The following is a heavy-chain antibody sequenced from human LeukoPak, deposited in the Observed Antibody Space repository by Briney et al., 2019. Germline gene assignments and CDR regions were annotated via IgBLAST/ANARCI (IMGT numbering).Heavy chain of an antibody. V-gene: IGHV1-18*01. CDR3: AREYGGVVVTAYFDY. CDR2: ISVYNGNT. CDR1: GYTFTSYG. Sequence: GASVKVSCKASGYTFTSYGISWVRQAPGQGLEWMGWISVYNGNTNYAQTLQGRVTMTTDTSTSTAYMELRSLRSDDTAVYYCAREYGGVVVTAYFDYWGQGTLVTVSS. D-gene: IGHD2-21*02. J-gene: IGHJ4*02.